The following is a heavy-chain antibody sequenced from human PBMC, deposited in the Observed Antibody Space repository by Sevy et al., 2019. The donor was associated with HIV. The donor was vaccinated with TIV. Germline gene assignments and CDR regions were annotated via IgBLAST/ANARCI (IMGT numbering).Heavy chain of an antibody. V-gene: IGHV3-21*01. Sequence: GGSLRLSCAASGFTFSSYSMNWVRQAPGKGLEWVSSISSSSSYIYYADSVKGRFTISRDNAKNSLYLQMNSLRAEDTAVYYCASRGDYDSFGDYWGQGTLVTVSS. CDR1: GFTFSSYS. J-gene: IGHJ4*02. CDR2: ISSSSSYI. CDR3: ASRGDYDSFGDY. D-gene: IGHD4-17*01.